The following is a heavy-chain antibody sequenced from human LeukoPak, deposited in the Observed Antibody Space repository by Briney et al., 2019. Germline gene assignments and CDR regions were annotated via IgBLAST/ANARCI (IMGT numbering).Heavy chain of an antibody. J-gene: IGHJ6*03. D-gene: IGHD6-13*01. CDR3: ARVSPEVGQQLDAPYYYYMDV. V-gene: IGHV1-2*02. CDR1: GYTFTGYY. CDR2: INPNSGGT. Sequence: GASVKVSCKASGYTFTGYYMHWVRQAPGQGLEWMGWINPNSGGTNYAQKFQGRVTMTRDTSISTAYMELSRLRSDDTAVYYCARVSPEVGQQLDAPYYYYMDVWGKGTTVTVSS.